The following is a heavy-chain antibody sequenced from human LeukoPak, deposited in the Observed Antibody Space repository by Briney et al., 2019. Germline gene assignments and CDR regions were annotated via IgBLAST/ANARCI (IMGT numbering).Heavy chain of an antibody. D-gene: IGHD3-22*01. CDR2: SNPNSGGT. V-gene: IGHV1-2*02. Sequence: ASVKVSCKASVYTFTGHYMNWVRQAPGQGLEWMGWSNPNSGGTNYAQKFQGRVTMTRDTSISTAYMELSSLRSDDTAVYYCARVEYHYDSSGYYDYWGQGTLVTVSS. J-gene: IGHJ4*02. CDR3: ARVEYHYDSSGYYDY. CDR1: VYTFTGHY.